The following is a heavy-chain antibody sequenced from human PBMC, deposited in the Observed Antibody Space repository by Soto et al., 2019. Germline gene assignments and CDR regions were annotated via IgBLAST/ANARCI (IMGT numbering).Heavy chain of an antibody. CDR3: GEMGGYDAFDI. J-gene: IGHJ3*02. CDR1: SASIGSINW. V-gene: IGHV4-4*02. Sequence: TLSLTCVIRSASIGSINWWRSAAQPPGKGLEWIGEIYHSGSTNYNPSLKSRVTISVDKSKNQFSLKLSSVTAADTAVYYCGEMGGYDAFDIWGQGTMVT. CDR2: IYHSGST. D-gene: IGHD3-16*01.